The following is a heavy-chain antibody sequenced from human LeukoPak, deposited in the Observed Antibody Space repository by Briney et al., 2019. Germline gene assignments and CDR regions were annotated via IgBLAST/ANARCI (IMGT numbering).Heavy chain of an antibody. J-gene: IGHJ6*03. CDR1: GYTFTSYD. D-gene: IGHD3-10*01. CDR2: MNPNSGNT. Sequence: ASVKVSCKASGYTFTSYDINWVRQATGQGLEWMGWMNPNSGNTGYAQKFQGRVTMTRNTSISTAYMELSSLRSEDTAVYYCARGPGIPMGTLWSKTVHYYYYMDVWGKGTTVTVSS. V-gene: IGHV1-8*01. CDR3: ARGPGIPMGTLWSKTVHYYYYMDV.